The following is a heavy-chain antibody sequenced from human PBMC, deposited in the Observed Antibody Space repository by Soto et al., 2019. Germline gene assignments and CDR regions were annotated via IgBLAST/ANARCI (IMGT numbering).Heavy chain of an antibody. J-gene: IGHJ6*03. CDR1: GYTFTSYA. CDR3: ARVLVAAAPSYYYYYMDV. D-gene: IGHD2-15*01. Sequence: ASVKVSCKASGYTFTSYAMHWVCQAPGQRLEWMGWINAGNGNTKYSQKFQGRVTITRDTSASTAYMELSSLRSEDTAVYYCARVLVAAAPSYYYYYMDVWGKGTTVTVSS. V-gene: IGHV1-3*01. CDR2: INAGNGNT.